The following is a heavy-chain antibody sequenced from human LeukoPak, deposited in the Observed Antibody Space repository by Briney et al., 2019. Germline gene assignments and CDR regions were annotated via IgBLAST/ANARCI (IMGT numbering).Heavy chain of an antibody. J-gene: IGHJ4*02. CDR2: INSGTGDG. V-gene: IGHV1-3*01. Sequence: ASVNVSCKASGYSFSEYGVQWVRQAPGQTLEWMGWINSGTGDGKYSQRFQGRLTMTTDTSATTVYMELNSLRSEDTAVYYCARSGSNWSCDSWGQGTLVTVSS. D-gene: IGHD6-13*01. CDR1: GYSFSEYG. CDR3: ARSGSNWSCDS.